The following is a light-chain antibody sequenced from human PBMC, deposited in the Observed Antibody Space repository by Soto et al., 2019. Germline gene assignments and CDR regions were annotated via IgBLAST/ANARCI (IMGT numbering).Light chain of an antibody. CDR3: QQTYSTLWT. CDR1: QSISNY. Sequence: DIQMTQSPSSLSASVGDRVTITCRASQSISNYLNWYQQKPGKAPKLLICAASSLQSGVPSRFSGSGSGTDFTLTISSLQPEDPATYYCQQTYSTLWTFGQGTKVEIK. V-gene: IGKV1-39*01. J-gene: IGKJ1*01. CDR2: AAS.